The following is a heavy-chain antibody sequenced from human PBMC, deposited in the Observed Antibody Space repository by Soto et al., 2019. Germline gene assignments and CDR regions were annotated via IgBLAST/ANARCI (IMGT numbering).Heavy chain of an antibody. CDR1: GFTFSNSV. D-gene: IGHD4-17*01. Sequence: EVQLLESGGGFIQPGGSVGLSCAASGFTFSNSVMAWVRQAPGKGLEWVSVISATGTISFYGDSVKGRFTVSSDNCKDSLYLHMGSLRAYDTALYYCAKMAWLGDPPGGDFWGQGTLVTVSS. CDR2: ISATGTIS. CDR3: AKMAWLGDPPGGDF. V-gene: IGHV3-23*01. J-gene: IGHJ4*02.